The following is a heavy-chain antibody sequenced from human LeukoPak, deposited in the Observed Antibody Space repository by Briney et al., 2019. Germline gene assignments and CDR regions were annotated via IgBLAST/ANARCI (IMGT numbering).Heavy chain of an antibody. CDR3: ARVVPVAGDYFDY. V-gene: IGHV1-18*01. CDR1: GYTFTSYG. D-gene: IGHD6-19*01. CDR2: INAYNGNT. J-gene: IGHJ4*02. Sequence: ASVKVSCKASGYTFTSYGISWVRQAPGQGLEGVGWINAYNGNTNYEQKLQGRVTMTTETSTRTAYKELRSLRSDDTAVYYCARVVPVAGDYFDYWGQGTLVTVSS.